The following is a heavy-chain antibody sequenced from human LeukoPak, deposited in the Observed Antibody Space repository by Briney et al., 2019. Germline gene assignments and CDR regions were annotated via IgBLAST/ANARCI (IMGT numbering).Heavy chain of an antibody. CDR3: ARVPAADYYYYYHVDV. J-gene: IGHJ6*03. CDR2: ISSSGSTI. V-gene: IGHV3-11*04. CDR1: GFTFSDYY. Sequence: GGSLRLSCAASGFTFSDYYMSWISQAPGKGLEWVSYISSSGSTIYYADSVKGRFTISRENAENSLFLQMNSLRAEDTAVYYCARVPAADYYYYYHVDVWGKGTTVTVSS. D-gene: IGHD2-2*01.